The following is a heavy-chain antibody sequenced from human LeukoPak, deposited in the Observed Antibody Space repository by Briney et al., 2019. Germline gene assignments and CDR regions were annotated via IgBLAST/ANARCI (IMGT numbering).Heavy chain of an antibody. CDR3: ARGKWVAAAGMLDY. CDR1: GSSISSGDYY. CDR2: IYYSGST. Sequence: PSQTLSLTCTVSGSSISSGDYYWSWIRQPPGKGLEWIGYIYYSGSTYYNPSLKSRVTISVDTSKNQFSLKLSSVTAADTAVYYCARGKWVAAAGMLDYWGQGTLVTVSS. J-gene: IGHJ4*02. V-gene: IGHV4-30-4*08. D-gene: IGHD6-13*01.